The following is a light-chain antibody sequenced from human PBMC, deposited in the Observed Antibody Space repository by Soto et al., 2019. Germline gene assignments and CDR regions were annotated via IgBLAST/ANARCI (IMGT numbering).Light chain of an antibody. Sequence: EIVMTQSPATLSVSPGERATLSCRASQYIGSNLAWYQQKPGQAPRLLIYGASTRATGIPARFSGSGSGTEFTLTISSLQSEDFAVYYRQQYNNWPITFGQGTRLEIK. J-gene: IGKJ5*01. CDR1: QYIGSN. CDR3: QQYNNWPIT. V-gene: IGKV3-15*01. CDR2: GAS.